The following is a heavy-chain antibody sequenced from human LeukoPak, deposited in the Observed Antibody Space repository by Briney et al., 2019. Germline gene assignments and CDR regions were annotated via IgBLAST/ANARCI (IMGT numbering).Heavy chain of an antibody. J-gene: IGHJ4*02. V-gene: IGHV4-34*01. CDR1: GGSFSGYY. CDR3: ARAPRYYDFWSGYHRTFDY. Sequence: PSETLSLTCAVYGGSFSGYYWSWIRQPPGKGLEWIGEINHSGSTNYNPSLKSRVTISVDTSKNQFSLKLSSVTAADTAVYYCARAPRYYDFWSGYHRTFDYWGQGTLVTVSS. D-gene: IGHD3-3*01. CDR2: INHSGST.